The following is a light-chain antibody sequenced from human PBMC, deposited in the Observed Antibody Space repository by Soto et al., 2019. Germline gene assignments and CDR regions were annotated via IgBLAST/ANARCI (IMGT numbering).Light chain of an antibody. Sequence: QSALTQQASVSGSPGQSITISCTGTSSDVGSYNLVSWYQQHPGKSPKVIMYEVIKRPAGVSNRFSGSKSGNTASLTISGLQAEDEADYYCCSYAGSTSLVFGGGTTVTVL. V-gene: IGLV2-23*02. CDR2: EVI. J-gene: IGLJ2*01. CDR1: SSDVGSYNL. CDR3: CSYAGSTSLV.